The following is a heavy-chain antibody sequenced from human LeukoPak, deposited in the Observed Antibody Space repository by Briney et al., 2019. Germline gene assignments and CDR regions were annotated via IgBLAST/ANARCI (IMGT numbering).Heavy chain of an antibody. CDR1: GFTFSSYG. CDR3: AKDQTFMTTVTTYYYFYMDV. Sequence: GRSPRLSCAASGFTFSSYGMHWVRQSPGKGLEWVAVISYDGTKKYYADSVKGRFTISRDNFKNTVYLRMNSLRAEDTAMYYCAKDQTFMTTVTTYYYFYMDVWAKGTTVTVSS. J-gene: IGHJ6*03. D-gene: IGHD4-17*01. V-gene: IGHV3-30*18. CDR2: ISYDGTKK.